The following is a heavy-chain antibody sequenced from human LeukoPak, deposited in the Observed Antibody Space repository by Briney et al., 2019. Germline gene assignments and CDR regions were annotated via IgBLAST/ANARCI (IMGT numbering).Heavy chain of an antibody. J-gene: IGHJ6*02. CDR2: INHSGST. V-gene: IGHV4-34*01. Sequence: SETLSLTCAVYGGSFSGYYWSWIRQPPGKGLEWIGEINHSGSTNYNPSLKSRVTISVDTSKNQFSLKLSSVTAADTAVYYCARGIHSGSSDSPYYYYYGMDVWGQGTTVTVSS. CDR3: ARGIHSGSSDSPYYYYYGMDV. D-gene: IGHD1-26*01. CDR1: GGSFSGYY.